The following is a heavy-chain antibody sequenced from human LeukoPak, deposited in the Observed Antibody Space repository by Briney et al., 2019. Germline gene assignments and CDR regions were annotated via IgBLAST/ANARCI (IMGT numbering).Heavy chain of an antibody. CDR1: GFTFSSYA. D-gene: IGHD4-17*01. Sequence: GGSLRLSCAASGFTFSSYAMHWVRQAPGKGLEWVAVISYDGSNKCYADSVKGRFTISRDNSKNTLYLQMNSLRAEDTAVYYCAREGLRSLDYWGQGTLVTVSS. V-gene: IGHV3-30-3*01. CDR2: ISYDGSNK. CDR3: AREGLRSLDY. J-gene: IGHJ4*02.